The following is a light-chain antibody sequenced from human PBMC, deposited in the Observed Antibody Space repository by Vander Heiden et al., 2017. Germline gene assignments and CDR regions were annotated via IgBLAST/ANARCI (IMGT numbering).Light chain of an antibody. CDR2: EVT. V-gene: IGLV2-8*01. CDR1: SSDIGNFDY. CDR3: CSYAGSNNYV. Sequence: QSALPQPPSASGSPGQSVTLSCTGTSSDIGNFDYVSWYQHHPGKAPKLLIFEVTKRPSGVPDRFSASKSGNTASLTVSRLQAEDEADYYCCSYAGSNNYVFGTGTKVTVL. J-gene: IGLJ1*01.